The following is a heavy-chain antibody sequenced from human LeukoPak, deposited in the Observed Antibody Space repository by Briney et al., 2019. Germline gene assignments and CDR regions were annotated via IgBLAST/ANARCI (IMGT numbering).Heavy chain of an antibody. Sequence: ASVRVSCKDSGYTFTTNGVSWVRQAPGQGLEWLAWISPYDGDTNYTPDLQGRVTLSTDTSTSTAYMELTSLRSDDTAVYYCARLRGGIYSSRDAFDIWGQGTMVTVSS. V-gene: IGHV1-18*04. CDR3: ARLRGGIYSSRDAFDI. D-gene: IGHD2-2*01. CDR1: GYTFTTNG. J-gene: IGHJ3*02. CDR2: ISPYDGDT.